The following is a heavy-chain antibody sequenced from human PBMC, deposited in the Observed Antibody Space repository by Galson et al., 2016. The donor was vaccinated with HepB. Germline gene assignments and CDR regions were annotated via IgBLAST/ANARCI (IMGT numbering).Heavy chain of an antibody. CDR1: GYNFTNYW. D-gene: IGHD5-18*01. CDR2: IYTGDSNT. Sequence: QSGAEVKKPGESLKISCKASGYNFTNYWIGWVRQMPGKGLELMGIIYTGDSNTRYSPSFQGQVTISADKSISTAYLQWNSLKASDTAIYYCARRGYSFGATDRHYWGQGTLVIVSS. V-gene: IGHV5-51*01. J-gene: IGHJ4*02. CDR3: ARRGYSFGATDRHY.